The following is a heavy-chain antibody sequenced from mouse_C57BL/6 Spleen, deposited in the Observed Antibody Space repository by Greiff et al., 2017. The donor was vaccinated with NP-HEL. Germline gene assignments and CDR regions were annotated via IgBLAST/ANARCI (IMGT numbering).Heavy chain of an antibody. Sequence: EVMLVESGTVLARPGASVKMSCKTSGYTFTSYWMHWVKQRPGQGLEWIGAIYPGNSDTSYNQKFKGKAKLTAVTSASTAYMELSSLTNEDSAVYYCTGGLYDPYYFDYWGQGTTLTVSS. CDR1: GYTFTSYW. CDR3: TGGLYDPYYFDY. D-gene: IGHD2-3*01. J-gene: IGHJ2*01. CDR2: IYPGNSDT. V-gene: IGHV1-5*01.